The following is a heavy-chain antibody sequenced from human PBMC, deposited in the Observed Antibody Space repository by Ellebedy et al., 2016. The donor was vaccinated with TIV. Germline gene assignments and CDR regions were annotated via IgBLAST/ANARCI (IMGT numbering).Heavy chain of an antibody. Sequence: GESLNISXAASGFTFSSFGMHWVRQAPGKGLEWVAVISHDGNNQYYGDSVKGRFTISRDNSKNRVYLHISSLRVEDTAVYSCARVRSPDYSTNYDLDVWGRGTTVTVSS. D-gene: IGHD3-16*01. J-gene: IGHJ6*02. CDR2: ISHDGNNQ. CDR1: GFTFSSFG. V-gene: IGHV3-30*03. CDR3: ARVRSPDYSTNYDLDV.